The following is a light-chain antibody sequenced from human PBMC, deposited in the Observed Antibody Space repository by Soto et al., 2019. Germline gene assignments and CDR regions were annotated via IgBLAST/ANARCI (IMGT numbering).Light chain of an antibody. CDR3: QNYNSAPLT. V-gene: IGKV1-27*01. Sequence: DIQMTQSPSSLSASVGDRVTITCRASQDISNSLAWYQQKPGEVPKVLIYATSILQPGVPARFSGSGSGTDFTLTISSLQPEDVETYYCQNYNSAPLTFGGGTKVEI. CDR1: QDISNS. J-gene: IGKJ4*01. CDR2: ATS.